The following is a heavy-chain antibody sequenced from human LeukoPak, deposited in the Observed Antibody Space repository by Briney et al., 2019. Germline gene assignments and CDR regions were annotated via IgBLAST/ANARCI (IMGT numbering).Heavy chain of an antibody. D-gene: IGHD2-15*01. J-gene: IGHJ3*02. CDR3: ARWRSADAFDI. V-gene: IGHV3-21*01. CDR1: GFTFSSYS. Sequence: PGGSPRLSCAASGFTFSSYSLNWARQAPGQGLDWVSSISSSSSYIYYADSVKGRFTISRDNAKNSLYLQMNSLRAEDTAVYYCARWRSADAFDIWGQGTMVTVSS. CDR2: ISSSSSYI.